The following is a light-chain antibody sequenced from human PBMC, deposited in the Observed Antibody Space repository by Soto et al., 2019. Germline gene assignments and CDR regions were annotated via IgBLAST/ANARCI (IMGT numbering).Light chain of an antibody. V-gene: IGKV1-5*01. Sequence: DIQMTQSPSTLSASVGDRVTITCRASQSISSWLAWYQQKPGKAPKLLIYDASSLESAVPSRFSGSGSGTEFTLTISSLQPDDFATYYCQQYNSYLWTFGQGTKVDIK. J-gene: IGKJ1*01. CDR2: DAS. CDR1: QSISSW. CDR3: QQYNSYLWT.